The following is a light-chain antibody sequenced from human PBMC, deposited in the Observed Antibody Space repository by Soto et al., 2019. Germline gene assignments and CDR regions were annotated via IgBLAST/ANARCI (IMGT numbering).Light chain of an antibody. CDR1: SSNIGNNY. Sequence: QSVLTQPPSVSAAPGQTVTISCSGSSSNIGNNYVSWYQQLPGAAPTLLIYDNDKRPSGIPDRFSGSGSGTSATLAITGLQTGDEADYYCGTWDTSLRAGVFGGGTKVTVL. J-gene: IGLJ2*01. CDR2: DND. CDR3: GTWDTSLRAGV. V-gene: IGLV1-51*01.